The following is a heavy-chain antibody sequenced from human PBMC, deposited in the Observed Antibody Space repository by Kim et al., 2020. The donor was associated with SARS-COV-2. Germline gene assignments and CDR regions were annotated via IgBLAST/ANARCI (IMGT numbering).Heavy chain of an antibody. CDR1: GYRFTSYW. CDR2: IFHGDSKT. D-gene: IGHD6-6*01. J-gene: IGHJ4*02. CDR3: ARHGVGSSIDF. Sequence: GSSLKISCKGSGYRFTSYWIGWVRQMPGKGLEWMAIIFHGDSKTKYSPSIQGQVTISADKSITTAYLQWSSLKDSDTAIYYCARHGVGSSIDFWGQGTLITVSS. V-gene: IGHV5-51*01.